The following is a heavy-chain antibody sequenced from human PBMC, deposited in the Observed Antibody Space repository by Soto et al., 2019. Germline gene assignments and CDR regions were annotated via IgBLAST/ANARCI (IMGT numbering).Heavy chain of an antibody. J-gene: IGHJ5*02. Sequence: QVQLVQSGAEVKKPGASVKVSCKVSGYSLTEISMHWVRQAPGKGLEWMGGFDPEDDETIYAQKFQGRLTMTADTSTDTAYMELSGLRSEDTAVYYCATESGWYNWFDPWGQGTLVTVSS. CDR1: GYSLTEIS. V-gene: IGHV1-24*01. CDR3: ATESGWYNWFDP. D-gene: IGHD6-19*01. CDR2: FDPEDDET.